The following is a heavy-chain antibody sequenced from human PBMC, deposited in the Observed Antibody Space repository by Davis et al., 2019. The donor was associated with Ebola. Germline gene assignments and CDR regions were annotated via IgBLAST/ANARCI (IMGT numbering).Heavy chain of an antibody. V-gene: IGHV4-39*01. J-gene: IGHJ4*02. CDR3: ALGTGPLRY. Sequence: SETLSLTCTVSGGSISSSSYYWGWIRQPPGKGLVCIASIYSSGNTYYNPSLKSRVTISVDTSKNQFSLKLSSVTAADTAVYYCALGTGPLRYWGQGTLVTVSS. CDR1: GGSISSSSYY. CDR2: IYSSGNT. D-gene: IGHD3/OR15-3a*01.